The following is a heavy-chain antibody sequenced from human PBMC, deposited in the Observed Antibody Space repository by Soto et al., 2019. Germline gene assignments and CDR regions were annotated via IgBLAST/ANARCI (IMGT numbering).Heavy chain of an antibody. J-gene: IGHJ6*03. V-gene: IGHV4-39*01. CDR1: GGSISSSSYY. Sequence: SETLSLTCTVSGGSISSSSYYWGWIRQPPGKGLEWIGSIYYSGSTYYNPSLKSRVTISVDTSKNQFSLKLSSVTAADTAVYYCARQQIAYYYYMDVWGKGTTVTVSS. D-gene: IGHD2-21*01. CDR3: ARQQIAYYYYMDV. CDR2: IYYSGST.